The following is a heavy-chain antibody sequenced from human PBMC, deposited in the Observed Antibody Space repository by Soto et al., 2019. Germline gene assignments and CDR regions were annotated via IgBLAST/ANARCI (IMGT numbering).Heavy chain of an antibody. CDR2: IYGSGRGI. CDR3: AKDAVYNDGLWLMDH. V-gene: IGHV3-23*05. CDR1: GLPHSNFA. Sequence: GSLRLSCTASGLPHSNFAMMWVRQAPGKGLECVSGIYGSGRGIEYADSVKGRFTISRDNSKNTVYLEMTDLRADDTAVYYCAKDAVYNDGLWLMDHWGQGTQVTVSS. J-gene: IGHJ4*02. D-gene: IGHD2-21*01.